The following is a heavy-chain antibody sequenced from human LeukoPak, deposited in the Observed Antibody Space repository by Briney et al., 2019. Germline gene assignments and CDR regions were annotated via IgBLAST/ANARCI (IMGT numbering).Heavy chain of an antibody. D-gene: IGHD1-14*01. J-gene: IGHJ4*02. Sequence: TGGSLRLSCEASGFTFRHSWLSWIRQTPGKGLEWVANIHPDSSDKFYVDSMEGRFTISRDNTKNSLYLQIDNVRLDDTGLYYCTRLPRETAGDYWGQGVPVIVSS. V-gene: IGHV3-7*03. CDR1: GFTFRHSW. CDR2: IHPDSSDK. CDR3: TRLPRETAGDY.